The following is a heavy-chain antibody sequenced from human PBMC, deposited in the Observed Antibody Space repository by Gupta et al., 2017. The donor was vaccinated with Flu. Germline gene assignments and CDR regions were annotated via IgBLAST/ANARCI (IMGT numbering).Heavy chain of an antibody. V-gene: IGHV4-61*02. CDR2: IHISGST. CDR3: AREGPDHCGGECYIDS. CDR1: GGSISSGSYY. D-gene: IGHD2-21*01. Sequence: QVQLQESGPGLVKPSQTLSLTCTVSGGSISSGSYYWSWIRQPAGKGLEWIGRIHISGSTNYNPSLKSRVTISVYTSKNQFSLKLSSVTAADTAVYYCAREGPDHCGGECYIDSWGQGTLVTVSS. J-gene: IGHJ4*02.